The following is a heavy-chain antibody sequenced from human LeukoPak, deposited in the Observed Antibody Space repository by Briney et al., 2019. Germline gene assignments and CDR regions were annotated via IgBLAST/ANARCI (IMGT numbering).Heavy chain of an antibody. V-gene: IGHV3-30-3*01. Sequence: GGSLRLSCAASGFTFGSYAMHWVRQAPGKGLEWVAVISYDGSNKYYADSVKGRFTISRDNSKNTLYLQMNSLRAEDTAVYYCARDSGSYWFDYWGQGTLVTVSS. CDR1: GFTFGSYA. CDR2: ISYDGSNK. D-gene: IGHD1-26*01. CDR3: ARDSGSYWFDY. J-gene: IGHJ4*02.